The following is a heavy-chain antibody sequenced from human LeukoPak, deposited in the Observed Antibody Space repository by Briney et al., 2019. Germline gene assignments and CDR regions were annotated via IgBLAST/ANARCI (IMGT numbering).Heavy chain of an antibody. CDR1: GFTVSSNY. CDR3: ARLEKQWLAPGY. CDR2: IYSGGST. Sequence: GGSLRLSCAASGFTVSSNYMSWVRQAPGKGLEWVSVIYSGGSTYYADSVKGRFTISRDNSKNTLYLQMNSLRAEDTAVYYCARLEKQWLAPGYWGQGTLVTVSS. J-gene: IGHJ4*02. V-gene: IGHV3-66*01. D-gene: IGHD6-19*01.